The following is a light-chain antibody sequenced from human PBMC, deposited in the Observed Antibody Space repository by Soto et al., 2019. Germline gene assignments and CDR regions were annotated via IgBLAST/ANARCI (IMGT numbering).Light chain of an antibody. CDR3: SSYTSSSTL. Sequence: QSALTQPASVSGSPGQSITISCTGTSSDVGDYNYVSWYQQYPGKAPKLIIYEVSNRPSGVSNRFSGSKSGNTASLTISGLQAEDEADYYCSSYTSSSTLFGTGTKLTVL. CDR1: SSDVGDYNY. J-gene: IGLJ1*01. CDR2: EVS. V-gene: IGLV2-14*01.